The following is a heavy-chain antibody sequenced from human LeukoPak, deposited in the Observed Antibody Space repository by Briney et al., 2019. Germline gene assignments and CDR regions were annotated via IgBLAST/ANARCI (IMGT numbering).Heavy chain of an antibody. CDR2: IYYGGNI. D-gene: IGHD5-12*01. CDR1: GDSIAATSYY. J-gene: IGHJ5*02. V-gene: IGHV4-39*01. Sequence: SETLSLTCSVSGDSIAATSYYWACLRQPPGKGLEWIGSIYYGGNINYDPSLQSRVTISIDTSKNQFSLSLTSVTAADTAVYFCARQIRYTYDPNWFHRWGEGTLVTVSS. CDR3: ARQIRYTYDPNWFHR.